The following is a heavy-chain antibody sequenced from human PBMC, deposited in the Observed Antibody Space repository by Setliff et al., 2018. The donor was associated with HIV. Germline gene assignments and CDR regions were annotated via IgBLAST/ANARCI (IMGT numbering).Heavy chain of an antibody. CDR1: GGSFSGYY. CDR2: INHSGST. D-gene: IGHD1-26*01. J-gene: IGHJ1*01. Sequence: LSLTCAVYGGSFSGYYWSWIRQPPGKGLEWIGEINHSGSTNYNPSLKSRVTISVDTSKNQFSLKLSSVTAADTAVYYCARGEGGSYYPQHWGQGTLVTVSS. V-gene: IGHV4-34*01. CDR3: ARGEGGSYYPQH.